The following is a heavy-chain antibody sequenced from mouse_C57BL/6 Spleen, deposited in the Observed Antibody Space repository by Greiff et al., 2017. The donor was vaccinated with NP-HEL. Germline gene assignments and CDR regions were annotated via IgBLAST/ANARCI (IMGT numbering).Heavy chain of an antibody. J-gene: IGHJ4*01. V-gene: IGHV1-69*01. D-gene: IGHD2-2*01. CDR2: IDPSDSYT. CDR1: GYTFTSYW. CDR3: ARTNGYDVLYYAMDY. Sequence: QVQLQQPGAELVMPGASVKLSCKASGYTFTSYWMHWVKQRPGQGLEWIGEIDPSDSYTNYNQKFKGKSTLTVDKSSSTAYMQLSSLTSEDSAVYYCARTNGYDVLYYAMDYWGQGTSVTVSS.